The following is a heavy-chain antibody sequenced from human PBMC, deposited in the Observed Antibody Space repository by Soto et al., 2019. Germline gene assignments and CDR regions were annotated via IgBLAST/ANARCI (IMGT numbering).Heavy chain of an antibody. V-gene: IGHV4-59*01. J-gene: IGHJ6*03. CDR2: IYYSGST. CDR1: GGSISSYY. CDR3: AREIAARDYYYYYMDV. D-gene: IGHD6-6*01. Sequence: SETLSLTCTVSGGSISSYYWSWIRQPPGKGLEWIGYIYYSGSTNYNPSLKSRVTISVDTSKNQFSLKLSSVTAADTAVYYCAREIAARDYYYYYMDVWGKGTTVTVSS.